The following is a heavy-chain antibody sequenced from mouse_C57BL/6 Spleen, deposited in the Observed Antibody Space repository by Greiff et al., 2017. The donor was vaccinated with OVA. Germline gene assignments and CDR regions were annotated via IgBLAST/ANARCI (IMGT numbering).Heavy chain of an antibody. CDR1: GFTFSDYY. Sequence: EVQVVESGGGLVQPGGSLKLSCAASGFTFSDYYMYWVRQTPEKRLEWVAYISNGGGSTYYPDTVKGRFTISRDNAKNTLYLQMSRLRSEDTAMYYCAGGDYSSYYYAMDYWGQGTSVTVSS. J-gene: IGHJ4*01. D-gene: IGHD2-12*01. CDR3: AGGDYSSYYYAMDY. CDR2: ISNGGGST. V-gene: IGHV5-12*01.